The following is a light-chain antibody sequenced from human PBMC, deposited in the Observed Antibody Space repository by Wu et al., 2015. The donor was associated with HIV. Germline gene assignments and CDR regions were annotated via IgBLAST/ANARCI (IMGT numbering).Light chain of an antibody. CDR1: QDISQS. CDR3: QQYYSAPPFT. Sequence: DIQMTQSPSSLSAFIGDRVTITCRASQDISQSLAWYQQKPGKAPKLLLHAASKLESGVPSRFSGSGSGTDYTLTISSLQPEDFATYYCQQYYSAPPFTFGPGTKVNMK. V-gene: IGKV1-NL1*01. J-gene: IGKJ3*01. CDR2: AAS.